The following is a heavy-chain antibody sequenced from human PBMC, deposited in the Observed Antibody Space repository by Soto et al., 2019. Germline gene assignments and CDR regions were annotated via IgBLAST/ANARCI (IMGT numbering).Heavy chain of an antibody. CDR3: XXXXXXXXXXXXXXXXXXFXX. J-gene: IGHJ1*01. CDR1: GFSLSTSGVG. V-gene: IGHV2-5*02. Sequence: QITLKESGPTLVKPTQTLTLTCTFSGFSLSTSGVGVGWIRQPPGKALEWLALIYWDDDKRYSPSLKSRLTITKDTSKNQVVXTMXXXDPXXXXXXXXXXXXXXXXXXXXXXXXXXFXXWGQGTLVTVSS. CDR2: IYWDDDK.